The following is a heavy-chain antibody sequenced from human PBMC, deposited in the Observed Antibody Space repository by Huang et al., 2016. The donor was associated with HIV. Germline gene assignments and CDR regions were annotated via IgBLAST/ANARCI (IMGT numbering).Heavy chain of an antibody. CDR3: VKDRRMRGSGWTFFDN. Sequence: EVQLEEFGGRLVQPGRSLRLSCATYGFKFDDYAMHWVRQVPGGGLGWVSGSSWNSGDIRYSDVVRGRFAISRDNAVKSLYLQMDSLRREDTALYYCVKDRRMRGSGWTFFDNWGQGTLVDVSS. CDR2: SSWNSGDI. D-gene: IGHD6-19*01. CDR1: GFKFDDYA. J-gene: IGHJ4*02. V-gene: IGHV3-9*01.